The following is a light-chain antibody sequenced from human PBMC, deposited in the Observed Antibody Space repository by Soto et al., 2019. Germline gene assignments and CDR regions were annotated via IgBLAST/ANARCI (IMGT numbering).Light chain of an antibody. CDR2: GAS. CDR3: QEYGTSPFT. CDR1: QSVSSSY. V-gene: IGKV3-20*01. Sequence: EIVLTQSPGTLSLPPGERATLSCRASQSVSSSYLAWYQQKPGQAPRLLIYGASSRATGIPDRFSGSGSGTDFTLTISRLEPEDFAVYYCQEYGTSPFTFVLGKKMN. J-gene: IGKJ3*01.